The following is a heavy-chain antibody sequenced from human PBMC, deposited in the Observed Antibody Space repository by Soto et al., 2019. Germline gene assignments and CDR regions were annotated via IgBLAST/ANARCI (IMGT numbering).Heavy chain of an antibody. CDR3: ARGGWAPYYYYGMDV. D-gene: IGHD5-12*01. CDR1: GGSVSSGSYY. CDR2: NYYSGST. V-gene: IGHV4-61*01. J-gene: IGHJ6*02. Sequence: PSETLSLTCTVSGGSVSSGSYYWSWIRQPPGKGLEWIGYNYYSGSTNYNPSLKSRVTISVDTSKNQFSLKLSSVTAADTAVYYCARGGWAPYYYYGMDVWGQGTTVTVSS.